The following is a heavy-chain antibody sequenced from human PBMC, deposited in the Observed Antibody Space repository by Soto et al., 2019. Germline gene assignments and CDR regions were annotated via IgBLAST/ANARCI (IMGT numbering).Heavy chain of an antibody. CDR1: GYTFTGYY. D-gene: IGHD6-13*01. CDR3: ARARIAADVIDV. CDR2: INPNSGGT. J-gene: IGHJ6*02. V-gene: IGHV1-2*02. Sequence: ASVKVSCKASGYTFTGYYMHWVRQAPGQGLEWMGWINPNSGGTNYAQKFQGRVTMTRDTSISTAYMELSRLRSDDTAVYYCARARIAADVIDVWGQGTTVTVYS.